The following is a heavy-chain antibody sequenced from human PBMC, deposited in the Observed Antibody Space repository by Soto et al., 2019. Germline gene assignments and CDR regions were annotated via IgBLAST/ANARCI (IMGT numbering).Heavy chain of an antibody. CDR1: GYTFTSYG. CDR3: AREYIVATNPWGWFDP. J-gene: IGHJ5*02. CDR2: ISAYNGNT. Sequence: QVQLVQSGAEVKKPGASVKVSCKASGYTFTSYGISWVRQAPGQGLEWMGWISAYNGNTNYAQKLQGRVTMTTDTSSGTAYMELRSLRSDDTAVYYCAREYIVATNPWGWFDPWGQGTLVTVSS. V-gene: IGHV1-18*01. D-gene: IGHD5-12*01.